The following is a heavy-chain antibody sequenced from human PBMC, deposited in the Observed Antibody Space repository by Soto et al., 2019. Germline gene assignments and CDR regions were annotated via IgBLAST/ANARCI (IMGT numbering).Heavy chain of an antibody. CDR3: AKVLSKNYYYPFDF. CDR2: ISGGSSVT. D-gene: IGHD3-10*01. CDR1: GFTFSDYA. J-gene: IGHJ4*02. Sequence: GGSLRLSCTASGFTFSDYAMTWVRQAPGRGLEWVSTISGGSSVTYYGDSVKGRFTISRDNAKKTLFLQLNRLSAEDTATYYCAKVLSKNYYYPFDFWGQGTQVTISS. V-gene: IGHV3-23*01.